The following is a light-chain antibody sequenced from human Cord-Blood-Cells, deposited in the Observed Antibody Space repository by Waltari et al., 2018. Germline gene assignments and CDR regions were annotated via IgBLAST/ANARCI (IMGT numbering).Light chain of an antibody. V-gene: IGKV1-39*01. Sequence: DIQMTQSSSSLSASVGDRVTNTCRASQGISSYLNWYQQKPGKAPKLLIYAASSLQSGVPSRFSGSGSGTDFTLTISSLQPEDFATYYCQQSYSTPITFGQGTRLEIK. CDR2: AAS. CDR1: QGISSY. J-gene: IGKJ5*01. CDR3: QQSYSTPIT.